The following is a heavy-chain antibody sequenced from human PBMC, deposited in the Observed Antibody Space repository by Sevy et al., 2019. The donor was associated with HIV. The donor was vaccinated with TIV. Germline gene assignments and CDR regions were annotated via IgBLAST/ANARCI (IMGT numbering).Heavy chain of an antibody. V-gene: IGHV3-66*01. CDR2: IFSGGNT. Sequence: GESLKISCIGSGFSFSYYGIHWVRQAPGKGLEWVSGIFSGGNTHFADSVKGRFTISRDNSKNTLSLQMNSLSAEDTAVYYCARAVEDYSDSSAWDWYFDLWGRGTLVTVSS. D-gene: IGHD3-22*01. CDR3: ARAVEDYSDSSAWDWYFDL. J-gene: IGHJ2*01. CDR1: GFSFSYYG.